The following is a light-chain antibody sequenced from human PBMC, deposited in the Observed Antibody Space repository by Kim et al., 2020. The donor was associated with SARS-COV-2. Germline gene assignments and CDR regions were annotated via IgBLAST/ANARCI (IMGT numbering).Light chain of an antibody. CDR3: QQYNNWPIT. CDR2: GAS. Sequence: SVSPGERATLSCRARQSVSSNLAWYQQKPGQVPRVLIYGASTRATGIPARFSGSGSGTEFTLTISSLQSEDFAVYYCQQYNNWPITFGQGTRLEIK. J-gene: IGKJ5*01. CDR1: QSVSSN. V-gene: IGKV3-15*01.